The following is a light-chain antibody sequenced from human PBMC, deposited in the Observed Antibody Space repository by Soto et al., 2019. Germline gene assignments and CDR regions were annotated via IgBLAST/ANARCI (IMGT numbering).Light chain of an antibody. V-gene: IGKV1-8*01. CDR2: AAS. J-gene: IGKJ1*01. CDR1: QGISSY. CDR3: QQYYSYPRT. Sequence: AIRMTQSPSSFSASTGDRVTITCRASQGISSYLAWYQQKPGKAPKLLIYAASTLQSGVPSRFSGSGSGTVFTLTISCLQSEDFATYYCQQYYSYPRTFGQGTKVEIK.